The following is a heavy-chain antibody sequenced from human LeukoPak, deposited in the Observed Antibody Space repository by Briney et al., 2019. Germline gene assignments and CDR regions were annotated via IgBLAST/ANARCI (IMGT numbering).Heavy chain of an antibody. V-gene: IGHV1-69*13. CDR2: IIPIFGTA. J-gene: IGHJ4*02. CDR3: AGFTYYDFWSGLGPPDY. D-gene: IGHD3-3*01. Sequence: SVKVSCKASGGTFSSYAISWVRQAPGQGLEWMGGIIPIFGTANYAQKFQGRVTITADESTNTAYMELSSLRSEDTAVYYCAGFTYYDFWSGLGPPDYWGQGTLVTVSS. CDR1: GGTFSSYA.